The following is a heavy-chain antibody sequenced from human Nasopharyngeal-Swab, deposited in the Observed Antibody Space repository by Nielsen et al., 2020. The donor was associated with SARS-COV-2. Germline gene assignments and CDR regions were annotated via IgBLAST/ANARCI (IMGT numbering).Heavy chain of an antibody. J-gene: IGHJ3*02. D-gene: IGHD6-13*01. CDR3: ARDPSSSWLYDAFDI. CDR2: ISYDGSNK. CDR1: GFTFSSYA. Sequence: GESLKISSAASGFTFSSYAMHWVRQAPGKGLEWVAVISYDGSNKYYADSVKGRFTISRDNSKNTLYLQMNSLRAEDTAVYYCARDPSSSWLYDAFDIWGQGTMVTVSS. V-gene: IGHV3-30-3*01.